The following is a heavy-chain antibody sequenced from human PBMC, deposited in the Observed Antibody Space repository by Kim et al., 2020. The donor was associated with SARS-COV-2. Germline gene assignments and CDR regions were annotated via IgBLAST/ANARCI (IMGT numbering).Heavy chain of an antibody. CDR1: GYTFAGYY. CDR3: ARGTLRGDAFDI. V-gene: IGHV1-2*02. CDR2: INFNSGAT. J-gene: IGHJ3*02. Sequence: ASVKVSCEASGYTFAGYYIHWVRQAPGQGLEWMGWINFNSGATMYTQKFQGRVTMTRDTSINTAYMELSRLGSDDPAIYYCARGTLRGDAFDIWGRGTMVTVSS. D-gene: IGHD2-15*01.